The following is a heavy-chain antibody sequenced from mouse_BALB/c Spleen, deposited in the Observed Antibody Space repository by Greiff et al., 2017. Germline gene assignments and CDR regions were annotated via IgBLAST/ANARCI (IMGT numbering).Heavy chain of an antibody. CDR3: ARDEDYPFAY. CDR2: ISSGGSYT. CDR1: GFTFSSYA. Sequence: EVQRVESGGGLVKPGGSLKLSCAASGFTFSSYAMSWVRQSPEKRLEWVAEISSGGSYTYYPDTVTGRFTISRDNAKNTLYLEMSSLRSEDTAMYYCARDEDYPFAYWGQGTLVTVSA. J-gene: IGHJ3*01. V-gene: IGHV5-9-4*01. D-gene: IGHD2-4*01.